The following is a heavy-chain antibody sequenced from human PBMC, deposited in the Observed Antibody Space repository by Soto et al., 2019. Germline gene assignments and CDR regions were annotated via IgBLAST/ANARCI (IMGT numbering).Heavy chain of an antibody. CDR3: ARHVGYSSSSSHWFDT. CDR1: GGSISSSSYY. J-gene: IGHJ5*02. V-gene: IGHV4-39*01. Sequence: SETLSLTCTVSGGSISSSSYYWGWIRQPPGKGLEWIGSIYYSGSTYYNPSLKSRVTISVDTSKNQFSLKLSSVTAADTAVYYCARHVGYSSSSSHWFDTWGQGTLVT. CDR2: IYYSGST. D-gene: IGHD6-6*01.